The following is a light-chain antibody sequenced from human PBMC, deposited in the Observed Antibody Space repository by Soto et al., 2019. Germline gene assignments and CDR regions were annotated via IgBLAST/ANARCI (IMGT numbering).Light chain of an antibody. V-gene: IGKV3-11*01. CDR3: QQCSKWPLT. CDR1: QSVSSN. J-gene: IGKJ4*01. CDR2: DAS. Sequence: EIVMTQSPATLSLSPGERATLSCRASQSVSSNLAWLQQKPGQAPRLLIYDASNRATGIPARFSGSGSGTDFTLTISSLEPEDFAVYYCQQCSKWPLTFGGGTKVEIK.